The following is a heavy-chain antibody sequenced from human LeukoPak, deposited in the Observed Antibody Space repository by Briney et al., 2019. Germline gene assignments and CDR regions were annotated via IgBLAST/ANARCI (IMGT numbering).Heavy chain of an antibody. CDR2: INPRGGST. CDR1: GYTFTSYY. CDR3: ARGREVRGVIITQNLDY. D-gene: IGHD3-10*01. J-gene: IGHJ4*02. V-gene: IGHV1-46*01. Sequence: ASVKVSCKASGYTFTSYYMHCVRQAPGQGLEWLGIINPRGGSTSYAQKFQGRVTMTRDTSTSTVYMELSSLRSEDTAVYYCARGREVRGVIITQNLDYWGQGTLVTVSS.